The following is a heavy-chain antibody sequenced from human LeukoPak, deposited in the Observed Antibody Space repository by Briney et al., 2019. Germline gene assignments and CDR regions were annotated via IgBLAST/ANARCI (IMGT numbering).Heavy chain of an antibody. Sequence: ASVKVSCKASGGTFSSYAISWVRQAPGQGLEWMGRIIPILGIANYAQKFQGRVTITADKSTSTAYKELSSLRSEDTAVYYCARVPSSYCSGGSCSGYWGQGTLVTVSS. CDR2: IIPILGIA. D-gene: IGHD2-15*01. CDR1: GGTFSSYA. J-gene: IGHJ4*02. V-gene: IGHV1-69*04. CDR3: ARVPSSYCSGGSCSGY.